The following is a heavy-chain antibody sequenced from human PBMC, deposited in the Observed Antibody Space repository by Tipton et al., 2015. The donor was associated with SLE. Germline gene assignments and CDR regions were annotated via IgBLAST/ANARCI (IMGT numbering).Heavy chain of an antibody. J-gene: IGHJ6*03. CDR2: ISYDGRNK. CDR1: GFTFSSYP. CDR3: ARDREQRFSTFYYMDV. V-gene: IGHV3-30*04. Sequence: RSLRLSCVVSGFTFSSYPMHWVRQAPGKGLEWVAVISYDGRNKYYADSVKGRFTVSRDNSRDTLFLQMNRLKPEDTAVYYCARDREQRFSTFYYMDVWGSGTTVTVSS.